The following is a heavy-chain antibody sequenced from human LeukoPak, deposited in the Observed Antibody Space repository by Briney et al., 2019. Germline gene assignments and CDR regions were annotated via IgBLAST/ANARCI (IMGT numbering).Heavy chain of an antibody. J-gene: IGHJ4*02. D-gene: IGHD6-19*01. V-gene: IGHV1-18*01. CDR2: ISAYNGNT. Sequence: ASVKVSCKASGYTFTSYGISRVRQAPGQGLEWMGWISAYNGNTNYAQKFQGRVTITADKSTSTAYMELSSLRSEDTAVYYCARAKAVAGTGGDYWGQGTLVTVSS. CDR3: ARAKAVAGTGGDY. CDR1: GYTFTSYG.